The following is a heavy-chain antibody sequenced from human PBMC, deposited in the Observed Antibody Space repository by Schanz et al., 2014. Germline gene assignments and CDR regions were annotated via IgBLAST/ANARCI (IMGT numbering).Heavy chain of an antibody. Sequence: EVHLLESGGGLVQPGGSLRLSCEASGFSFGNYGMSWVRQAPGKGLEWVSGFDAHDGRAYYADSAKGRFTISRDNSKSTLYVEMNSLRVEDTAVYYCAKTLFPGGTQTFDNWGRGTLVTVSS. V-gene: IGHV3-23*01. CDR1: GFSFGNYG. CDR3: AKTLFPGGTQTFDN. D-gene: IGHD2-8*02. J-gene: IGHJ4*02. CDR2: FDAHDGRA.